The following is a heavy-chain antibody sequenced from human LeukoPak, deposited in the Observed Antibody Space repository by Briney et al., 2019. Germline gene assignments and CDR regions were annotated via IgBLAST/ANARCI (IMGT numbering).Heavy chain of an antibody. D-gene: IGHD2-21*02. CDR1: GFTFSSYA. CDR3: AKDGYCGGDCYDY. Sequence: PGGSLRLSCAASGFTFSSYAMSWVRQAPGKGLEWVSAISGSGGSTYYADSVKGRFTISRDNSKNTLCLQMNSLRAEDTAVYYCAKDGYCGGDCYDYWGQGTLVTVSS. J-gene: IGHJ4*02. CDR2: ISGSGGST. V-gene: IGHV3-23*01.